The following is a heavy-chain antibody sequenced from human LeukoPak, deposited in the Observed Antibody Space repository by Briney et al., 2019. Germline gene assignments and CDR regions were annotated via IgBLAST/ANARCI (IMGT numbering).Heavy chain of an antibody. V-gene: IGHV4-59*01. CDR2: IYYSGST. CDR3: ARDLIASGAFDI. D-gene: IGHD2/OR15-2a*01. CDR1: GGSISSYY. J-gene: IGHJ3*02. Sequence: SETLSLTCTVSGGSISSYYWSWIRQPPGKGLEWIGYIYYSGSTNYNPSLKSRVTISVDTSKNQFPLKLSSVTAADTAVYYCARDLIASGAFDIWGQGTMVTVSS.